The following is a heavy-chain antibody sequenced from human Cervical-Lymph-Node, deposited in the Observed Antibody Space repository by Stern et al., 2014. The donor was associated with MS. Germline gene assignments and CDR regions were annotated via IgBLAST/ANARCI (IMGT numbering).Heavy chain of an antibody. J-gene: IGHJ1*01. Sequence: VQLVESGGGVVQPGRSLRLSCEASGFTFSGSGMHWVRQAPGKGLEWLAIINYDGSNRYYADSVKGRFTISRDNSKNTLYLQMNSLRAEDTAVYYCAREGGNTAEYFQHWGQGTLVTVSS. CDR2: INYDGSNR. V-gene: IGHV3-33*01. CDR3: AREGGNTAEYFQH. D-gene: IGHD4-23*01. CDR1: GFTFSGSG.